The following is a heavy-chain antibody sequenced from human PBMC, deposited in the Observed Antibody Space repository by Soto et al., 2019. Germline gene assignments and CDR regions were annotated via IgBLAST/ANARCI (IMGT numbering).Heavy chain of an antibody. CDR3: ARVKYYYDSSVAMDV. J-gene: IGHJ6*02. CDR1: GYTFTSYA. Sequence: ASVKVSCKASGYTFTSYAMHWVRQAPGQRLEWMGWINAGNGNTKYSQKFQGRVTITRDTSASTAYMELSSLRSDDTAVYYCARVKYYYDSSVAMDVWGQGTTVTVSS. V-gene: IGHV1-3*01. CDR2: INAGNGNT. D-gene: IGHD3-22*01.